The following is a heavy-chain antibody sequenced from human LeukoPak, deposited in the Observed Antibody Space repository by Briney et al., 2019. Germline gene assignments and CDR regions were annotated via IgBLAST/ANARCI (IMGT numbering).Heavy chain of an antibody. D-gene: IGHD6-6*01. CDR3: ARFRIAARVFDP. CDR2: INHSGYT. V-gene: IGHV4-34*01. Sequence: SETLSLTCALYGGSFSGYYWSWIRQSPGKGLEWIGQINHSGYTNYKPSLKSRVTMSVDTSKNQFSLKLSSVTAADTAVYYCARFRIAARVFDPWGQGTLVTVSS. J-gene: IGHJ5*02. CDR1: GGSFSGYY.